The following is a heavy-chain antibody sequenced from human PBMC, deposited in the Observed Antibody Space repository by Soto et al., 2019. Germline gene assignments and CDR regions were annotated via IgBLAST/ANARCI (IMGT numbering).Heavy chain of an antibody. V-gene: IGHV3-30*18. Sequence: VQLVESGGGVVQPGRSLRLSCAASGFTFSSYGMHWVRQAPGKGLEWVAVISYDGSNKYYADSVKGRFTISRDNSKNTLYLQMNSLRAEDTAVYYCAKAYCGGDCYFFDAFDIWGQGTMVTVSS. CDR2: ISYDGSNK. CDR1: GFTFSSYG. CDR3: AKAYCGGDCYFFDAFDI. J-gene: IGHJ3*02. D-gene: IGHD2-21*02.